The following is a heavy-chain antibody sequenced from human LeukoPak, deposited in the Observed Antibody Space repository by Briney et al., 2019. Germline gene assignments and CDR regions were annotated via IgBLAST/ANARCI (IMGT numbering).Heavy chain of an antibody. CDR3: ARSYGDFRGGMDV. D-gene: IGHD4-17*01. Sequence: GRSLRLSCAASGFTFSSYAMHWVRQAPGKGLEWVAVISYDGSNKYYADSVKGRFTISRDNSKNTLYLQMNSLRAEDTAVYYCARSYGDFRGGMDVWGQGTTVTVSS. V-gene: IGHV3-30-3*01. J-gene: IGHJ6*02. CDR1: GFTFSSYA. CDR2: ISYDGSNK.